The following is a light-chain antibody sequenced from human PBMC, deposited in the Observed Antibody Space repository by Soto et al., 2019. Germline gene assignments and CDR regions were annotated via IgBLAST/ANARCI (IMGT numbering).Light chain of an antibody. CDR1: ISDVAGYNY. CDR3: SSYAGSNNLF. Sequence: QSVLTQPRSVSGSTGQSVTISCTGTISDVAGYNYVSWYQHHPCKAPKLLISDVTKRPSWVPERFSGSKSGSTASLTISELQAEDEADYYCSSYAGSNNLFFGGETKLTVL. CDR2: DVT. V-gene: IGLV2-11*01. J-gene: IGLJ2*01.